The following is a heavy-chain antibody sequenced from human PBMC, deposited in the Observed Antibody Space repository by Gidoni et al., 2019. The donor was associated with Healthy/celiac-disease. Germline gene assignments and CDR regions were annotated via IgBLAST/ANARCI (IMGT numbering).Heavy chain of an antibody. Sequence: QVQLQQWGAGLLKPSAPLSLTCAVYGGSFSGYYWSWIRQPPGKGLEWIGEINHSGSTNYNPSLKSRVTISVDTSKNQFSLKLSSVTAADTAVYCCARGRRGPVDPWGQGTLVTVSS. CDR2: INHSGST. V-gene: IGHV4-34*01. D-gene: IGHD3-10*01. CDR1: GGSFSGYY. CDR3: ARGRRGPVDP. J-gene: IGHJ5*02.